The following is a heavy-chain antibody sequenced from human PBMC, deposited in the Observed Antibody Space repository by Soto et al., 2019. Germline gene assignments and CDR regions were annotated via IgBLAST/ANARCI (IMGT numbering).Heavy chain of an antibody. V-gene: IGHV1-18*01. D-gene: IGHD3-10*01. Sequence: QVQLVQSGAAVRHPGASVKVSCKASGYSFTTYGMSWVRQAPGQGLEYMGWINGYGHGAKYVQRFQGRFSMTTDTSTNTVYMDLRSLTSDDTAVYYCVRDLNGDFYYWGQGTVVIVSP. J-gene: IGHJ4*02. CDR1: GYSFTTYG. CDR2: INGYGHGA. CDR3: VRDLNGDFYY.